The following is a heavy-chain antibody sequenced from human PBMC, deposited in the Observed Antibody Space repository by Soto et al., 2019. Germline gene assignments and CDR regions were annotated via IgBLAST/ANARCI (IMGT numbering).Heavy chain of an antibody. CDR3: ARAGYSTSWLGISGTGAHGVEIDF. V-gene: IGHV1-18*01. CDR1: GYTFISYG. D-gene: IGHD6-13*01. CDR2: ISPYNGKT. Sequence: QIHLVQSGAEVKKTGASVEVSCKASGYTFISYGISWVRQAPGQGLEWMGWISPYNGKTIHAQTFHGRVTLTSDTATSTVYMELRTLSSDDTAVYYCARAGYSTSWLGISGTGAHGVEIDFWGQGTLVTVSS. J-gene: IGHJ4*02.